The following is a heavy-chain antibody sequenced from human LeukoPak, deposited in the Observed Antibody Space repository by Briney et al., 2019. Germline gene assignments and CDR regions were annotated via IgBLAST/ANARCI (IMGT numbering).Heavy chain of an antibody. Sequence: PSETLSLTCAVDGGSFSGYYWSWIRQPPGKGLEWIGEINHSGSTNYNPSLKSRVTISVDTSKNQFSLKLSSVTAADTAVYYCARDGGGITMVRGVFWGQGTLVTVSS. CDR1: GGSFSGYY. CDR2: INHSGST. D-gene: IGHD3-10*01. J-gene: IGHJ4*02. V-gene: IGHV4-34*01. CDR3: ARDGGGITMVRGVF.